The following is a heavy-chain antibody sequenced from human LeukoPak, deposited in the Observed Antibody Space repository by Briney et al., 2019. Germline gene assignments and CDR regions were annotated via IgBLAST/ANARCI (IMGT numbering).Heavy chain of an antibody. CDR1: GDSISTDH. D-gene: IGHD2-21*01. CDR2: INYSGNS. V-gene: IGHV4-59*08. CDR3: ARLDCISDTCYNY. J-gene: IGHJ4*02. Sequence: SETLSLTCIVSGDSISTDHWSWIRQSPGKGLEWIGYINYSGNSEYNPSLKSRVTISVDRSKNQVSLKMRSVTAADTVVYYCARLDCISDTCYNYWALGALVTVSS.